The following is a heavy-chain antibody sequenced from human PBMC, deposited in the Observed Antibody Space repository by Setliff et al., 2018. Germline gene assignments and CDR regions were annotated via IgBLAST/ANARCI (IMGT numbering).Heavy chain of an antibody. D-gene: IGHD2-15*01. CDR1: GFTFGDFA. Sequence: GGSLRLSCAASGFTFGDFAMTWVRQAPGKGLEWVSGIGGRGISTYYADSVKGRFIISRDNSENTLYLQMNSLRDDDTAVYYCARDPGRYCSGGSCYNRDVWGQGTLVTVSS. CDR3: ARDPGRYCSGGSCYNRDV. CDR2: IGGRGIST. V-gene: IGHV3-23*01. J-gene: IGHJ4*02.